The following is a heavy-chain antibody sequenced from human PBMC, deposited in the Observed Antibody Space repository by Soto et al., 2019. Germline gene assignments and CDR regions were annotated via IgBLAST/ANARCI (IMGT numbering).Heavy chain of an antibody. CDR2: IIDSGGST. J-gene: IGHJ6*02. V-gene: IGHV3-23*01. CDR1: GFTFSSCA. CDR3: AKGRSYYCYCGVDV. Sequence: EVQLLESGGGLVQPGGSLRLSCAASGFTFSSCAMGWVRQAPGKGLEWVSDIIDSGGSTYYADSVKGRFTISRDNSKSQQYLQMNSLRAEDTGLYYWAKGRSYYCYCGVDVWGQGTTGTVSS.